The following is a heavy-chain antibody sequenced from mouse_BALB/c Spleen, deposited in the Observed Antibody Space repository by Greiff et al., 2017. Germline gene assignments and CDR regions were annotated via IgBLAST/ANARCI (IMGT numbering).Heavy chain of an antibody. CDR3: ARVPIYYGSSYYAMDY. Sequence: ESGPGLVKPSQSLSLTCSVTGYSITSGYYWNWIRQFPGNKLEWMGYISYDGSNNYNPSLKNRISITRDTSKNQFFLKLNSVTTEDTATYYCARVPIYYGSSYYAMDYWGQGTSVTVSS. D-gene: IGHD1-1*01. CDR2: ISYDGSN. V-gene: IGHV3-6*02. CDR1: GYSITSGYY. J-gene: IGHJ4*01.